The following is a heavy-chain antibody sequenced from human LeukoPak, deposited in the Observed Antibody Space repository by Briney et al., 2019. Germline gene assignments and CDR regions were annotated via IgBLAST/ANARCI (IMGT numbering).Heavy chain of an antibody. Sequence: ASVTVSCKASGYTVTSYDINWVRQATGQGLEWMGWMNPNSGNTGYAQKFQGRVTMTRNTSISTAYMELSSLRSEDTAVYYCARDYSSSKSWDYWGQGTLVTVSS. CDR2: MNPNSGNT. J-gene: IGHJ4*02. CDR3: ARDYSSSKSWDY. CDR1: GYTVTSYD. V-gene: IGHV1-8*01. D-gene: IGHD6-6*01.